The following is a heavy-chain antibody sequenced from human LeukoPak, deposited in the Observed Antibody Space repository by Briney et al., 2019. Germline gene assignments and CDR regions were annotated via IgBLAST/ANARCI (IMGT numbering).Heavy chain of an antibody. J-gene: IGHJ5*02. Sequence: PSETLSLTCTVPGGSISSYYWSWIRQPPGKGLEWIGYIYYSGSTNYNPSLKSRVTISVDTSKNQFSLKLSSVTAADTAVYYCATLIVVPAAIGGNWFDPWGQGTLVTVSS. CDR1: GGSISSYY. CDR2: IYYSGST. CDR3: ATLIVVPAAIGGNWFDP. V-gene: IGHV4-59*12. D-gene: IGHD2-2*02.